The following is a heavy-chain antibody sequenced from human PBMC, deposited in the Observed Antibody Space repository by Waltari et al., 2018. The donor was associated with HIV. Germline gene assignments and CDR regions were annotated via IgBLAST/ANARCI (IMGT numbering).Heavy chain of an antibody. CDR2: IYHSGNT. J-gene: IGHJ4*02. CDR3: ARRGSVGWYGDY. D-gene: IGHD6-19*01. V-gene: IGHV4-38-2*01. Sequence: QVQLQESGPGLVKPSETLSLTCDVSGYSISSCYYWVWIRQSPGKGLEWIGTIYHSGNTYYNPSLKSRVTISVDKSRNQFSLRLSSVTAADTAVYYCARRGSVGWYGDYWGQGTLVTVSS. CDR1: GYSISSCYY.